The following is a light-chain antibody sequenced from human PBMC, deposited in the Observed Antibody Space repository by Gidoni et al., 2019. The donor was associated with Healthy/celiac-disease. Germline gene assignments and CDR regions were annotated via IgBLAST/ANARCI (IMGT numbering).Light chain of an antibody. J-gene: IGLJ2*01. CDR2: EVS. Sequence: SSLPQPPPPSRSPGPSVTISCTGTRSDVGGYNYVSWYQQHPGKAPKLMIYEVSKRPSGVPDRFSGYKSGNTASLTVSGLQAEDEADYYCSSYAGSNNVVFGGGTKLTVL. V-gene: IGLV2-8*01. CDR3: SSYAGSNNVV. CDR1: RSDVGGYNY.